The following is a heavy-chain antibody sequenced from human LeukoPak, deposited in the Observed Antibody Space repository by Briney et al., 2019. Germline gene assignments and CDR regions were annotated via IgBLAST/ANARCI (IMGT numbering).Heavy chain of an antibody. J-gene: IGHJ4*02. CDR3: ARGSVVGYNY. V-gene: IGHV4-39*07. Sequence: SETLSLTCTVSGGSVSSGSYYWSWIRQPPGKGLEWIGEINHSGSTNYNPSLKSRVTISVDTSKNQFSLKLSSVTAADTAVYYCARGSVVGYNYWGQGTLVTVSS. CDR2: INHSGST. D-gene: IGHD5-12*01. CDR1: GGSVSSGSYY.